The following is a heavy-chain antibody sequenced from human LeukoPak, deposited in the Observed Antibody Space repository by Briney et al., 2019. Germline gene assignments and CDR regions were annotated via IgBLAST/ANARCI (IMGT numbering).Heavy chain of an antibody. J-gene: IGHJ5*02. D-gene: IGHD1-14*01. CDR2: IDHSGST. CDR3: ARGAGITTNWFDP. V-gene: IGHV4-34*01. CDR1: GGSFSGFY. Sequence: SETLSLTCAVYGGSFSGFYWNWIRQPPGKGLEWIGEIDHSGSTNYNPSLKSRVTISVDRANNQFSLKLSSVTAADTAFYYCARGAGITTNWFDPWGQGTLVTVSS.